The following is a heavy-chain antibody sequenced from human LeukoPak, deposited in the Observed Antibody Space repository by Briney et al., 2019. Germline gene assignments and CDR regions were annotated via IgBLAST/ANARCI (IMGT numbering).Heavy chain of an antibody. CDR2: INHSGST. V-gene: IGHV4-34*01. D-gene: IGHD3-10*01. CDR3: ARAMVRGVING. Sequence: SETLSLTCAVYGGSFSGYYWSWIRQPPGKGLEWIGEINHSGSTNYNPSLKSRVTVSVDTSKNQFSLKLSSVTAADTAVYYCARAMVRGVINGWGQGTLVTVSS. J-gene: IGHJ4*02. CDR1: GGSFSGYY.